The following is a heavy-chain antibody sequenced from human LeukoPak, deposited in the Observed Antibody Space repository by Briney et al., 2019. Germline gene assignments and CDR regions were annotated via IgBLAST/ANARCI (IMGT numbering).Heavy chain of an antibody. Sequence: GGSLRLSCAASGFTFRTNVMSWVGQAPGKGVEWVSAISGTGGSTYYADSVKGRFTIFRDISMTMLFLQMDSLRAEDTAVYYCAKSQGTIATYFDYWGQGSLVTVSS. CDR2: ISGTGGST. CDR1: GFTFRTNV. D-gene: IGHD2-21*01. CDR3: AKSQGTIATYFDY. J-gene: IGHJ4*02. V-gene: IGHV3-23*01.